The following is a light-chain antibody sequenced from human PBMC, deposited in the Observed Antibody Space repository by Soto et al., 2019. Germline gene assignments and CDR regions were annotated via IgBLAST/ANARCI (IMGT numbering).Light chain of an antibody. CDR1: QSVGNN. CDR2: GAS. CDR3: QQYNKWPRT. V-gene: IGKV3-15*01. J-gene: IGKJ1*01. Sequence: EIVMTQSPATLSVSPGERATLSCRASQSVGNNFAWYQQKPGQAPRLLIYGASARATGIPARFSGSGSGTDFTLTISSLESEDFAVYYCQQYNKWPRTFGQGTKVEIK.